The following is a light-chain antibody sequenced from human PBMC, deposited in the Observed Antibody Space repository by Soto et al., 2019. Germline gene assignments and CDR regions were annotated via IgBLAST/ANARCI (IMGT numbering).Light chain of an antibody. Sequence: EILLTQSPATLSLSPGERATLSCRASQDVSSYLAWYQQKPGQAPRLLIYDASNRGTGIPARITGSGAGTDFTLTSSSLEPEDFAVYYCQQRSTWPYTFGQGTKLEIK. V-gene: IGKV3D-11*01. CDR2: DAS. J-gene: IGKJ2*01. CDR1: QDVSSY. CDR3: QQRSTWPYT.